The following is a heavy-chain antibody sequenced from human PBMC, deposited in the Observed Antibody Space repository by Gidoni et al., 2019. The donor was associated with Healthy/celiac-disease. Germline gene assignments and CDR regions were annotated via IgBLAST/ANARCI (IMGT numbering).Heavy chain of an antibody. V-gene: IGHV1-69*04. J-gene: IGHJ5*02. CDR1: GGTFSSYA. D-gene: IGHD6-6*01. CDR3: ARQAIAARGWFDP. CDR2: IIPILGIA. Sequence: QVQLVQSGAEVKKPGSSVKVSCKASGGTFSSYAISWVRQAPGQGLEWMGRIIPILGIANYAQKFQGRVTITADKSTSTAYMELSSLRSEDTAVYYCARQAIAARGWFDPWGQGTLVTVSS.